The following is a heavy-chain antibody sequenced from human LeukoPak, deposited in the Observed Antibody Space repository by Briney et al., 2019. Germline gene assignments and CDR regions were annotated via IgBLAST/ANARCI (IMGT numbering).Heavy chain of an antibody. J-gene: IGHJ3*02. D-gene: IGHD3-3*01. V-gene: IGHV4-38-2*01. Sequence: PSETLSLTCAVSGYSISSGYYWGWIRQPPGKGLEWIGSIYHSGSTYYNPSLKSRVTISVDTSKNQFPLKLSSVTAADTAVYYCARYYDFWSGYHRQGDAFDIWGQGTMVTVSS. CDR1: GYSISSGYY. CDR3: ARYYDFWSGYHRQGDAFDI. CDR2: IYHSGST.